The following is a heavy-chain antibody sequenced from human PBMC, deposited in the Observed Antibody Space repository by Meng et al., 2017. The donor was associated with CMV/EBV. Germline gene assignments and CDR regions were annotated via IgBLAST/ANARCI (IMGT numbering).Heavy chain of an antibody. J-gene: IGHJ3*02. Sequence: GGSLRLSCAVYGGSFSGYYWSWVRQAPGKGLEWVAVISYDGSNKYYADSVKGRFTISRDNSKNTLYLQMNSLRAEDTAVYYCARERLLRWGGAFDIWGQGTMVTVSS. CDR2: ISYDGSNK. CDR1: GGSFSGYY. CDR3: ARERLLRWGGAFDI. D-gene: IGHD2-21*01. V-gene: IGHV3-30-3*01.